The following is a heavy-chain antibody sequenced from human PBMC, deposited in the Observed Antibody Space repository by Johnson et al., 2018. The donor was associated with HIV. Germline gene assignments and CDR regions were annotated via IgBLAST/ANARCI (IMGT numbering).Heavy chain of an antibody. CDR3: ARDPFPRFYAFDI. V-gene: IGHV3-30*04. Sequence: QVQLVESGGGVVQPGRSLRLSCAASGFTFSSYAMHWVRQAPGKGLEWVAVISYDGSNKYYADSVKGRFTISRDNSKNTLYLQMNSLTAEDTAMYFCARDPFPRFYAFDIWGQGTMVTVSS. CDR1: GFTFSSYA. J-gene: IGHJ3*02. CDR2: ISYDGSNK.